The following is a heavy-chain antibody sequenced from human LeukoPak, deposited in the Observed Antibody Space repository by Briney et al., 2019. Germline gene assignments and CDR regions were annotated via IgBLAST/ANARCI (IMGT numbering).Heavy chain of an antibody. CDR3: ARDFGNARWEPLAY. J-gene: IGHJ4*02. V-gene: IGHV3-74*01. CDR1: GFTFSSYW. Sequence: PGVSLRLSCAAPGFTFSSYWMHWVRQAPGKGLVWVSGINSDGSTTNYADSVKGRFTISRDNAKNTLYLQINSLRAEDTAVYYCARDFGNARWEPLAYCGQGTLVTVSS. CDR2: INSDGSTT. D-gene: IGHD1-26*01.